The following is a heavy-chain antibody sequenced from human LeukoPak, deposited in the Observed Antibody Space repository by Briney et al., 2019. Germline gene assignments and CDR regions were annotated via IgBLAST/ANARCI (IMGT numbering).Heavy chain of an antibody. CDR3: TKDLGTEYNIFDY. Sequence: TGGSLRLSCAASEFTFSAYAMHWIRQAPGRGLAGVAFVRYGGNIKYYADSVKGRFTISRDNSKNTLYLEMNSLRPEDTAVYYCTKDLGTEYNIFDYWGQGTLVTVSS. V-gene: IGHV3-30*02. CDR2: VRYGGNIK. CDR1: EFTFSAYA. J-gene: IGHJ4*02. D-gene: IGHD3-9*01.